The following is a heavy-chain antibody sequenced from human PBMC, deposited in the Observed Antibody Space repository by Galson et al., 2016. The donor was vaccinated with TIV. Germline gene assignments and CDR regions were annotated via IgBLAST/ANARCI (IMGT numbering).Heavy chain of an antibody. D-gene: IGHD4/OR15-4a*01. V-gene: IGHV1-69*13. Sequence: SVEVSCKVSGRNFSGTAISWVRQAPGQGLEWMGGIIPKYGVPSYTEKFQDRVMITADESTNTAYLELSSLRSDDAAVYYCARGGSLTTNWYFDLWGRGTLVTVSS. CDR1: GRNFSGTA. CDR3: ARGGSLTTNWYFDL. CDR2: IIPKYGVP. J-gene: IGHJ2*01.